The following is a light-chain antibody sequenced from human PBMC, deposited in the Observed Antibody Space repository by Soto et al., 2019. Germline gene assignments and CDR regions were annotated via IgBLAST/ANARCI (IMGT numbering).Light chain of an antibody. CDR2: SAF. V-gene: IGKV3-20*01. CDR3: QYYGSSPWT. CDR1: QSVSSNY. J-gene: IGKJ1*01. Sequence: EIVLTQSPGTLSLSPGERGTLSCRASQSVSSNYLAWYQQKPGQAPRLLIYSAFSRATGIRDRFSGSGSGTDFTLTISRLEPEDFAVYYCQYYGSSPWTFGQGTKVEIK.